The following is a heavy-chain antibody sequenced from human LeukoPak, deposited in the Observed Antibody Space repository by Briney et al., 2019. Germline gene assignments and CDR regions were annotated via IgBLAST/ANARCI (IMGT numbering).Heavy chain of an antibody. D-gene: IGHD3-10*01. Sequence: ASVKVSCKASGYTFTSYGISWVRQAPGQGLEWMGWISAYNGNTNYAQKLQGRVTMTTDTSTSTAYMELRSLRSDDTAVYYCARDLSMVRGVNYYYYYMDVWGQGTLVTVSS. CDR2: ISAYNGNT. J-gene: IGHJ6*03. V-gene: IGHV1-18*01. CDR1: GYTFTSYG. CDR3: ARDLSMVRGVNYYYYYMDV.